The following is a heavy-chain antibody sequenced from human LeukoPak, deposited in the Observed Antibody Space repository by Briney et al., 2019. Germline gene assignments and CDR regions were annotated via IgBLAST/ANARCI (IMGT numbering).Heavy chain of an antibody. CDR2: KYYSGST. J-gene: IGHJ4*02. CDR1: GVSINTCCYY. Sequence: PSETLSLTCDVSGVSINTCCYYWTWIRQPPGKGLEWIGYKYYSGSTRNNSSLRSRLTISLDSSKNQFSLRLTSVTAADTAVYYCARGRSYGFDFDSWGPGTLVIVSS. V-gene: IGHV4-61*01. CDR3: ARGRSYGFDFDS. D-gene: IGHD5-18*01.